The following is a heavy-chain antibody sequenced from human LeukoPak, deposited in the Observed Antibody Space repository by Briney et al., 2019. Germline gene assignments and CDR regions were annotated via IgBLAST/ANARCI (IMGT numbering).Heavy chain of an antibody. CDR3: ARLRITMVRAIFDY. CDR2: INHSGST. Sequence: SETLSLTCTVSGGSISSSSYYWSWIRQPPGKGLEWIGEINHSGSTNYNPSLKSRVTISVDTSKNQFSLKLSSVTAADTAVYYCARLRITMVRAIFDYWGQGTLVTVSS. CDR1: GGSISSSSYY. D-gene: IGHD3-10*01. V-gene: IGHV4-39*07. J-gene: IGHJ4*02.